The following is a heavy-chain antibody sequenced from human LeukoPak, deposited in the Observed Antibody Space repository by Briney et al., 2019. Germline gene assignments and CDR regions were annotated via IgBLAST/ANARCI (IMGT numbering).Heavy chain of an antibody. J-gene: IGHJ4*02. CDR2: IKSKTDGGTT. CDR1: GFTFSNAW. V-gene: IGHV3-15*01. Sequence: PGGSLRLSCAASGFTFSNAWMSWVRQAPGKGLEWVGRIKSKTDGGTTDYAAPVKGRFTISRDDSKNTLYPQMNSLKTEDTAVYYCTTAGWELYYFDYWGQGTLATVSS. D-gene: IGHD1-26*01. CDR3: TTAGWELYYFDY.